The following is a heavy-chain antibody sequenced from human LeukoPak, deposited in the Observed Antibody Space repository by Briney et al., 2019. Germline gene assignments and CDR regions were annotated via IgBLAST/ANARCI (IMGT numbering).Heavy chain of an antibody. Sequence: GGSLRLSCAASGFTFSSYGMSWVRRAPGKGLEWVSAISGSGGSTYYADSVKGRFTISRDNSKNTLYLQMNSLRAADTAVYFCAKGPMGTTIDYFDYWGQGTLVTVSS. V-gene: IGHV3-23*01. D-gene: IGHD1-26*01. CDR2: ISGSGGST. J-gene: IGHJ4*02. CDR3: AKGPMGTTIDYFDY. CDR1: GFTFSSYG.